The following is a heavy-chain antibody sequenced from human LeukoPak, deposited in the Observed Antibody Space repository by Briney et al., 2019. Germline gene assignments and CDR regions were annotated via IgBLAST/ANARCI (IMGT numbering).Heavy chain of an antibody. J-gene: IGHJ5*02. D-gene: IGHD4-17*01. Sequence: ASVKDSCKASGYTFTSYDMHWVRQAPGQGLEWMGIINPSGGSTSYAQKFQGRVTMTRDTSTSTVYMELSSLRSEDTAVYYCARALDYGDYRSWFDPWGQGTLVTVSS. CDR3: ARALDYGDYRSWFDP. V-gene: IGHV1-46*01. CDR1: GYTFTSYD. CDR2: INPSGGST.